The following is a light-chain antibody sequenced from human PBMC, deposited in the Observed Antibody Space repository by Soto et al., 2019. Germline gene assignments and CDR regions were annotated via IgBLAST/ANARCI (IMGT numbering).Light chain of an antibody. V-gene: IGLV1-44*01. CDR2: YNN. J-gene: IGLJ3*02. CDR1: SSNIGSNT. CDR3: AGWDDSLYGWV. Sequence: QSVLTQPPSASGTPGQRVTMSCSGSSSNIGSNTVNWYQQLPGTAPTLLIYYNNQRPSGVPDRFSGSKSGTSASVAISGLQSEDEAHYYCAGWDDSLYGWVFGGGTQLTVL.